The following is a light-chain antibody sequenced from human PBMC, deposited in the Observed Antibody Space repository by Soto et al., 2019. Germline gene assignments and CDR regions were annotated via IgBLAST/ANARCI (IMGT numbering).Light chain of an antibody. V-gene: IGKV3-20*01. CDR1: QSVSSSY. CDR2: GAS. CDR3: QHYGSSWT. J-gene: IGKJ1*01. Sequence: EIVLTQYPGILSLSPGERATLSCRASQSVSSSYLAWYQQKPGQAPRLLIYGASSRATGIPDRFSGSGSGTDFTLTISRLEPEEFAVYYCQHYGSSWTFGQGNKVEIK.